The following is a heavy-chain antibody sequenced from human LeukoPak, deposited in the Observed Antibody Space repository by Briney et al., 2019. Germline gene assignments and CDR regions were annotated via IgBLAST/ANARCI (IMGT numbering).Heavy chain of an antibody. Sequence: ASVKVSCKASGYSFTSHYMHWVRQAPGQGLEWMGLINPNSGGTNYAQKFQGRVTMTRDTSISTAYMELSRLRSDDTAVYYCARSTKYYYDSSGYCFDYWGQGTLVTVSS. CDR3: ARSTKYYYDSSGYCFDY. CDR2: INPNSGGT. CDR1: GYSFTSHY. V-gene: IGHV1-2*06. D-gene: IGHD3-22*01. J-gene: IGHJ4*02.